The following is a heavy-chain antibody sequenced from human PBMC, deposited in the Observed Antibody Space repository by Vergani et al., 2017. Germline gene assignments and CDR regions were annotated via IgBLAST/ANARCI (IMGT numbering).Heavy chain of an antibody. J-gene: IGHJ4*02. V-gene: IGHV3-74*01. CDR3: AQWGGLYYFDY. Sequence: EVQLVESGGGLVQPGGSLRLSCAASGFTFSSYWMHWVRQAPGKGLVWVSRINSDGSSTSYADSVKGRFTISRDNATNTLYLQMNSLRAEDTAVYYCAQWGGLYYFDYWGQGTLVTVSS. CDR1: GFTFSSYW. CDR2: INSDGSST. D-gene: IGHD1-26*01.